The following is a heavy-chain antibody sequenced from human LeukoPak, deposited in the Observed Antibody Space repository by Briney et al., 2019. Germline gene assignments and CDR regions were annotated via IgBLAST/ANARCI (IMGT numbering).Heavy chain of an antibody. D-gene: IGHD3-16*01. V-gene: IGHV3-30*19. Sequence: GGSLRLSCAASGFTFSSYGMHWVRQAPGKGLEWVAVIWYDGSNKYYADSVKGRFTISRDNSKNTLYLQMNSLRAEDTAVYYCARVRRFSVGAFDIWGQGTMVTVSS. CDR1: GFTFSSYG. CDR3: ARVRRFSVGAFDI. CDR2: IWYDGSNK. J-gene: IGHJ3*02.